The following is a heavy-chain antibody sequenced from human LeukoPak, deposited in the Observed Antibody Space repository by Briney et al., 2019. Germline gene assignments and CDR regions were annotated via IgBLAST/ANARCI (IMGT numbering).Heavy chain of an antibody. J-gene: IGHJ4*02. CDR1: GGSISSYY. D-gene: IGHD6-19*01. Sequence: PSGTLSLTCTVSGGSISSYYWSWIRQPPGKGLEWIGYIYYSGSTNYNPSLKSRVTISVDTSKNRFSLKLSSVTAADTAVYYCARHERESSGWKYFDYWGQGTLVTVFS. CDR3: ARHERESSGWKYFDY. V-gene: IGHV4-59*08. CDR2: IYYSGST.